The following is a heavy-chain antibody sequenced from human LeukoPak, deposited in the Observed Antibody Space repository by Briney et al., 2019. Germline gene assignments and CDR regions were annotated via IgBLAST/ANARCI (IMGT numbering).Heavy chain of an antibody. V-gene: IGHV1-2*02. J-gene: IGHJ5*02. Sequence: GASVKVSCKASGYTFIGNYIHWVRQAPGQGLEWMGWINPISGGTNYAQKFQGRVTMTRDTSITTVYMEMSRLKSDDTAVYYCARESRLYDILTGYYNWFDPWGQGTLVTVSS. CDR1: GYTFIGNY. D-gene: IGHD3-9*01. CDR3: ARESRLYDILTGYYNWFDP. CDR2: INPISGGT.